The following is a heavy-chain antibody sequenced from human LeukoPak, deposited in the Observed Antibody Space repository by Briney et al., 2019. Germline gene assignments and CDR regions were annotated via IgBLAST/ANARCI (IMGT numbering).Heavy chain of an antibody. CDR1: GGSISSGGYY. CDR2: IYYSGST. CDR3: ARDRGGYSGYAPFAD. V-gene: IGHV4-31*03. Sequence: SSETLSLTCTVSGGSISSGGYYWSWIRQHPGKGLEWIGYIYYSGSTYYNPSLKSRVTISVDTSMNQSSLKLSSVTAADTAVYYCARDRGGYSGYAPFADWGQGTLVTVSS. D-gene: IGHD5-12*01. J-gene: IGHJ4*02.